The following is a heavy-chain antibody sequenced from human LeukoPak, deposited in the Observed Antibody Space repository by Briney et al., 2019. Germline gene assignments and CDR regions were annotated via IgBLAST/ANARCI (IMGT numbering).Heavy chain of an antibody. CDR2: INHSGST. D-gene: IGHD2-21*02. CDR1: GGSISSYY. Sequence: SETLSLTCTVSGGSISSYYWSWIRQPPGKGLEWIGEINHSGSTNYNPSLKSRVTISVDTSKNQFSLKLSSVTAADTAVYYCARDDFSVFDPWGQGTLVTVSS. V-gene: IGHV4-34*01. CDR3: ARDDFSVFDP. J-gene: IGHJ5*02.